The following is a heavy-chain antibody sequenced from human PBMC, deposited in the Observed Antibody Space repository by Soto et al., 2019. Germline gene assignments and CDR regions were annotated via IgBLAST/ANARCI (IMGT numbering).Heavy chain of an antibody. Sequence: SETLSLTCTVSGGSISSYYWSWIRQPPGKGLEWIGYIYYSGSANYNPSLKSRVTISVDTSKNQLSLKLSSVTAADTAVYYCARRGSGYYYYYMDVWGKGTTVTVSS. J-gene: IGHJ6*03. CDR3: ARRGSGYYYYYMDV. V-gene: IGHV4-59*13. D-gene: IGHD3-10*01. CDR1: GGSISSYY. CDR2: IYYSGSA.